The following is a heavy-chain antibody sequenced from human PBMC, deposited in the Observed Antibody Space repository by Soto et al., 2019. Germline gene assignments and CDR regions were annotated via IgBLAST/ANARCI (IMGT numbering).Heavy chain of an antibody. V-gene: IGHV4-30-2*01. CDR1: GASITYGAYS. D-gene: IGHD3-10*01. CDR3: PRGGGFDSFEY. CDR2: INHLETT. J-gene: IGHJ4*02. Sequence: KSSETLSLTCTVSGASITYGAYSWSWIRQTPGKGLEWIGYINHLETTFYNPSFESRLTLSIDRTKNQFSLNLKSMSAADRAVYFCPRGGGFDSFEYWGQGILVTV.